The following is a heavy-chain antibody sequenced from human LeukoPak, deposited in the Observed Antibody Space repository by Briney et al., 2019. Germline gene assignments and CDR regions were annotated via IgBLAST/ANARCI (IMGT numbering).Heavy chain of an antibody. CDR3: ARGGRTSSGWYFSPNYNFDY. D-gene: IGHD6-19*01. J-gene: IGHJ4*02. V-gene: IGHV4-34*01. CDR1: GASFSGYY. Sequence: KPSETLSLTCAVYGASFSGYYWSWIRQHPGKGLEWLGEINHSGSTNYNPSLKSRVTIAVDTSKNQFSLKLSSVTAAGTAVYYCARGGRTSSGWYFSPNYNFDYWGQGTLVTVSS. CDR2: INHSGST.